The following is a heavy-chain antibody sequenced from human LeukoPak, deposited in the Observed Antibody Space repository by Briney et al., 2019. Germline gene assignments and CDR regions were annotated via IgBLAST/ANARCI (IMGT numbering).Heavy chain of an antibody. V-gene: IGHV3-7*03. CDR3: ARGDYGGNSGGYFDY. J-gene: IGHJ4*02. Sequence: GGSLRLSCAASGFTFSSYWMSWVRQAPGKGLEWVANIKQDGSEKYYVDSVKGRFTIPRDNAKNSLYLQMNSLRAEDTAVYYCARGDYGGNSGGYFDYWGQGTLVTVSS. CDR1: GFTFSSYW. D-gene: IGHD4-23*01. CDR2: IKQDGSEK.